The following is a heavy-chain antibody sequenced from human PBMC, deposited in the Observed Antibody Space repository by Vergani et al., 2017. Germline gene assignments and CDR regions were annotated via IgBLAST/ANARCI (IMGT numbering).Heavy chain of an antibody. CDR3: ARDPGSSTSRDAFDI. V-gene: IGHV4-31*03. CDR2: IYYSGST. CDR1: GGSISSGGYY. J-gene: IGHJ3*02. D-gene: IGHD2-2*01. Sequence: QVQLQESGPGLVKPSQTLSLTCTVSGGSISSGGYYWSWIRQHPGKGLEWIGYIYYSGSTYNNPSLKSRVTISVDTSKNQFSLKLSSVTAADTAVYYCARDPGSSTSRDAFDIWGQGTMVTVSS.